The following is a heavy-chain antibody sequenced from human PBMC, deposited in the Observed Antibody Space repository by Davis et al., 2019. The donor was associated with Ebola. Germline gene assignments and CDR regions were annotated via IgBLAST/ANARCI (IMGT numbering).Heavy chain of an antibody. CDR1: GFTFSSYA. Sequence: GGSLRLSCAASGFTFSSYAMSWVRQAPGKGLEWVSIMSSGGNIYYADSLKGRFTISRDNSKNTLYLQMNYRRAEDTAIYYCTRALSGSSYDAPDIWGQGTTVTVSS. CDR2: MSSGGNI. CDR3: TRALSGSSYDAPDI. V-gene: IGHV3-23*01. J-gene: IGHJ3*02. D-gene: IGHD1-26*01.